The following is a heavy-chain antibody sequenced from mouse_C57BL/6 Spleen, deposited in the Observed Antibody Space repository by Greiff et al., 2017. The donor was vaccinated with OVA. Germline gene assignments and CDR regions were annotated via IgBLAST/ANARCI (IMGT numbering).Heavy chain of an antibody. Sequence: VQLQQSGAELVRPGASVKLSCTASGFTIKDYYMHWVKQRPEQGLEWIGRIDPEDGDTDYAPKFQGKATMTADTSSNTAYLQLSSLTSEDTAVYYCTTSPLGRGFAYWGQGTLVTVSA. V-gene: IGHV14-1*01. CDR3: TTSPLGRGFAY. CDR2: IDPEDGDT. CDR1: GFTIKDYY. D-gene: IGHD6-1*01. J-gene: IGHJ3*01.